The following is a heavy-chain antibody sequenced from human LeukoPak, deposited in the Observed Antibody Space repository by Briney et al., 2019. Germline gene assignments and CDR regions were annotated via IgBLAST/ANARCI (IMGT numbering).Heavy chain of an antibody. Sequence: GGSLRLSCAASGFTFSSYAMHWVRQAPGKGLEYVSGISSDGGSPFHVNSVKGRFTISRDNSKDTLYLQMGSLRAEDMAVYYCAREYCSGGRCQYYFDYCGQGTLVTVSS. CDR1: GFTFSSYA. CDR3: AREYCSGGRCQYYFDY. V-gene: IGHV3-64*01. D-gene: IGHD2-15*01. CDR2: ISSDGGSP. J-gene: IGHJ4*02.